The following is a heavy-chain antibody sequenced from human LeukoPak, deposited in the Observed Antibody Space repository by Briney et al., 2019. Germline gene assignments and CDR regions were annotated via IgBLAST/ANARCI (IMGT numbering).Heavy chain of an antibody. CDR1: GYTFTGYY. Sequence: ASVKVSCKASGYTFTGYYMHWVRQAPGQGLEWMGWINPNSGGTNYAQKFQGRVTMTRDTSISTAYMELSRLRSDDTAVYYCARELGYSSGWYSGFHFGYWGQGTLVTVSS. J-gene: IGHJ4*02. V-gene: IGHV1-2*02. D-gene: IGHD6-19*01. CDR2: INPNSGGT. CDR3: ARELGYSSGWYSGFHFGY.